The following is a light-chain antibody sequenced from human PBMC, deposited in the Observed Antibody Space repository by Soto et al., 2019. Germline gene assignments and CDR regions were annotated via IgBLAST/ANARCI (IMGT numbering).Light chain of an antibody. V-gene: IGKV3-20*01. CDR2: ATS. J-gene: IGKJ1*01. CDR3: QHFGYPQWT. CDR1: QIGSGNY. Sequence: ELVLTQSPGTLSLSPGDSAALSCKASQIGSGNYLSWYQQKSGQAPRLLIYATSTRAPGIPDRFSGSGSATDFSLIISRLEPEDSAVYYCQHFGYPQWTFCRGTKVDI.